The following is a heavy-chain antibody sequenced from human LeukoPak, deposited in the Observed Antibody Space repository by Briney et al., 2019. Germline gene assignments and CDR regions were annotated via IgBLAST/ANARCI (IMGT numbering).Heavy chain of an antibody. Sequence: GGSLRLSCAASGFPLSGYSMNWVRQARGRGLEWVSSITGSTNYIYYADSVKGGFTISRENAKNSLYLQMNSLAAADTARYYCARVGYCSSSTCRNYFDYWGQGTLVTVSS. V-gene: IGHV3-21*01. CDR2: ITGSTNYI. J-gene: IGHJ4*02. D-gene: IGHD2-2*01. CDR3: ARVGYCSSSTCRNYFDY. CDR1: GFPLSGYS.